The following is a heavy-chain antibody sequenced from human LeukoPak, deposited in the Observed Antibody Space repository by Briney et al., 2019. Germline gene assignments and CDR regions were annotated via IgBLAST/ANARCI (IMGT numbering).Heavy chain of an antibody. D-gene: IGHD6-19*01. CDR2: ISNEGKKQ. CDR3: VRGPRSSSHLRAGSPRPHYFDF. CDR1: GFTFSFPA. J-gene: IGHJ4*02. V-gene: IGHV3-30*04. Sequence: PGRALRLSCAASGFTFSFPAIHWGRPAPRQGRGWGAVISNEGKKQYVADSVKGRFTISRDNSNNTLNLQMDSLTADDTAIYHCVRGPRSSSHLRAGSPRPHYFDFWGQGTLVTVSS.